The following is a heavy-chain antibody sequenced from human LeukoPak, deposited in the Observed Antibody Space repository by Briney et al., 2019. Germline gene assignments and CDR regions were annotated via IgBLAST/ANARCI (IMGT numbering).Heavy chain of an antibody. Sequence: GGSLRLSCAASGFTFSRYAMSWVRQAPGKGLEWVSTVSGSGGSTYYADSVKGRFTISRDNSKNTLYLQMNSLRAEDTAVYYCAKRRYSGYDYPQTFDYWGQGTLVTVSS. J-gene: IGHJ4*02. CDR3: AKRRYSGYDYPQTFDY. CDR1: GFTFSRYA. V-gene: IGHV3-23*01. CDR2: VSGSGGST. D-gene: IGHD5-12*01.